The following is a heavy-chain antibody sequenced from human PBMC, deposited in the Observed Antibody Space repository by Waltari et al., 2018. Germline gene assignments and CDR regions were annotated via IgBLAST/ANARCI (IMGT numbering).Heavy chain of an antibody. Sequence: QVQLVESGGGVVQPGRSLRLSCAASGFTFSSYAMHWVRQAPGKGLEWVAVISYDGSNKYYADSVKGRFTISRDNSKNTLYLQMNSLRAEDTAVYYCARDRDDSSGYGPPWGQGTLVTVSS. CDR1: GFTFSSYA. CDR3: ARDRDDSSGYGPP. J-gene: IGHJ5*02. D-gene: IGHD3-22*01. V-gene: IGHV3-30*01. CDR2: ISYDGSNK.